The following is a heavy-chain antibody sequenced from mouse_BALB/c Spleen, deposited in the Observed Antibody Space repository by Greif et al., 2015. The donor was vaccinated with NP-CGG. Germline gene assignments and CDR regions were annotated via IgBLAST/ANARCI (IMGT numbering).Heavy chain of an antibody. V-gene: IGHV1-9*01. CDR3: ARWGLRRERYAMDY. J-gene: IGHJ4*01. CDR1: GYTFSSYW. D-gene: IGHD2-4*01. Sequence: QVQLQQSGAELMKPGASVKISCKATGYTFSSYWIEWVKQRPGHGLEWIGEILPGSGSTNYNEKFKGKATFTADTSSNTAYMQLSSLTSEDSAVYYCARWGLRRERYAMDYWGQGTSVTVSS. CDR2: ILPGSGST.